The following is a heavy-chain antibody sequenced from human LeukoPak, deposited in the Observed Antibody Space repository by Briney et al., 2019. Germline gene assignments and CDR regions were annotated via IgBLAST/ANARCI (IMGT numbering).Heavy chain of an antibody. CDR2: ISSSGSNI. CDR3: ARVGSSGSILYFDY. D-gene: IGHD6-19*01. Sequence: GGSLRLSCAASGFTFSDYYMSWIRQAPGKGLEGVSYISSSGSNIYYADSVKGRFTISRENAKNSLYLQRNSLRAEDTAVYYGARVGSSGSILYFDYWGQGTLVTVS. V-gene: IGHV3-11*01. CDR1: GFTFSDYY. J-gene: IGHJ4*02.